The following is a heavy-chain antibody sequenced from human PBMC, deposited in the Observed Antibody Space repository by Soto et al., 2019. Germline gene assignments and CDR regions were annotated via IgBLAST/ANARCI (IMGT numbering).Heavy chain of an antibody. J-gene: IGHJ5*02. D-gene: IGHD2-2*01. Sequence: ASVKVSCKASGYVFIGYYIHWVLQAPGQGLEWMGWINPNSGCTNYAQKFQGRVTMTRDTSISTVSMDLSSLRSDDTAVYYCARAFCSTITCYGWFDPWGQGTLVTV. CDR2: INPNSGCT. V-gene: IGHV1-2*02. CDR3: ARAFCSTITCYGWFDP. CDR1: GYVFIGYY.